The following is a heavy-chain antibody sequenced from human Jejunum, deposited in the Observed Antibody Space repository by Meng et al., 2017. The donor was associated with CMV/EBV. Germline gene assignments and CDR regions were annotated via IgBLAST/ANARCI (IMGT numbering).Heavy chain of an antibody. J-gene: IGHJ5*02. CDR1: GFSLSRYS. CDR3: ERDLQLST. V-gene: IGHV3-48*04. D-gene: IGHD5-18*01. CDR2: ITSSSGTI. Sequence: LSCAASGFSLSRYSMNWVRQAPGKGLEWVSSITSSSGTIYYADSVKGRFTIFRDNAKNSLHLQMNSLRADDTAVYYCERDLQLSTWGQGTRVTVSS.